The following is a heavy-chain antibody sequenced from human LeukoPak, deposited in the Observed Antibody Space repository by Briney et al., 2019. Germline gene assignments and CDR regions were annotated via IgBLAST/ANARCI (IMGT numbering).Heavy chain of an antibody. J-gene: IGHJ3*02. CDR2: ITSSSSYI. Sequence: GGSLRLSCGASGFIFSSYSMKWVRQARGKGEEWGSSITSSSSYIYYADSVKGRFTISRDNAKNSLYLQMNSLRAEDTAVYYCARAVAPSAIEEAFDIWGQGTMVTVSS. CDR3: ARAVAPSAIEEAFDI. D-gene: IGHD2-15*01. CDR1: GFIFSSYS. V-gene: IGHV3-21*01.